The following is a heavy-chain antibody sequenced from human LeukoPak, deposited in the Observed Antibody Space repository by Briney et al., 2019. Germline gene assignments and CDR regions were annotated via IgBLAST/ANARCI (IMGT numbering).Heavy chain of an antibody. D-gene: IGHD1-26*01. V-gene: IGHV4-61*05. CDR1: GGSITSYNYY. J-gene: IGHJ4*02. Sequence: SETLSLTCTVSGGSITSYNYYWGWIRQPPGKGLEWIGRIYTSGSTNYNPSLKSRVTMSVDTSKNQFSLKLSSVTAADTAVYYCAIEIVGAAYYFDYWGQGTLVTVSS. CDR2: IYTSGST. CDR3: AIEIVGAAYYFDY.